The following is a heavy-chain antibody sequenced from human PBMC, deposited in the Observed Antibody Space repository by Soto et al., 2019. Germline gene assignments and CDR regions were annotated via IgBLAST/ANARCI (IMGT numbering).Heavy chain of an antibody. V-gene: IGHV3-30*18. D-gene: IGHD3-22*01. Sequence: SLRLSCSASLFTFSSYGMHWVLHSPFKGLEWVAVISYDGSNKYYADSVKGRFTISRDNSKNTLYLQMNSLRAEDTAVYYCAKEWVYDSSGWSFDYWGQGTLVTVSS. CDR2: ISYDGSNK. CDR3: AKEWVYDSSGWSFDY. J-gene: IGHJ4*02. CDR1: LFTFSSYG.